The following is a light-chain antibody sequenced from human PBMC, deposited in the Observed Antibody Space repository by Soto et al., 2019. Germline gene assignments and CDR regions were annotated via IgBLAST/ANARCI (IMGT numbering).Light chain of an antibody. CDR2: GNT. V-gene: IGLV1-40*01. CDR1: SSNIGAGYD. CDR3: QSYDSSLSGL. J-gene: IGLJ3*02. Sequence: QSVLTQPPSVSGAPGQRVTISCTGSSSNIGAGYDVHWYQHFPGTAPKLLIYGNTNRPSGVPDRFSGSKSGTSASLAITGLQAEDEADYYCQSYDSSLSGLFGGGTKLTVL.